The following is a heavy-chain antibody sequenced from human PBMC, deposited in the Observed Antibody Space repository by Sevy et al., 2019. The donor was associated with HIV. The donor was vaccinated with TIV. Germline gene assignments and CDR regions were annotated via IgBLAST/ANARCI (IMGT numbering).Heavy chain of an antibody. V-gene: IGHV3-11*01. CDR1: GLTFSDYY. D-gene: IGHD5-18*01. J-gene: IGHJ4*02. CDR2: ISSSGTTL. CDR3: VGRRYSYTYSWSYHFDY. Sequence: GGSLRISCAASGLTFSDYYMSWIRQAPGKGLEWLSYISSSGTTLYSADSVKGRFAISRDNAKNSLYLQMNSLRAEDTAVYFCVGRRYSYTYSWSYHFDYWGQGALGTVSS.